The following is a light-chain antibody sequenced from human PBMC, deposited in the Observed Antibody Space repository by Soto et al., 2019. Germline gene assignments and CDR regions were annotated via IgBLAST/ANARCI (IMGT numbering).Light chain of an antibody. V-gene: IGKV3-20*01. J-gene: IGKJ5*01. Sequence: DIVLTQSPGTLSLSPGERATLACRASQSVRSTSLAWYQQRSGQAPSLLIYGTSSRATGIPDRFSGGGSGTDSTLTISRLEPEDFAVYYCQHYNRSPPITFGQGTRLEIK. CDR1: QSVRSTS. CDR2: GTS. CDR3: QHYNRSPPIT.